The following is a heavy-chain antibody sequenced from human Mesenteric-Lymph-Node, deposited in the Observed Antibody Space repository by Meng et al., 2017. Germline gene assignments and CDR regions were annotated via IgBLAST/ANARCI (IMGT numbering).Heavy chain of an antibody. CDR1: GVIFSSYS. V-gene: IGHV3-21*01. D-gene: IGHD5-18*01. CDR2: ISSSSSYI. J-gene: IGHJ6*01. CDR3: AREMDTAMVYYYGMDV. Sequence: GESLKVSCAASGVIFSSYSMNWVRQAPGKGLEWVSSISSSSSYIYYADSVKGRFTIARDNAKNSLYLQMNSLRAEDTAVYYCAREMDTAMVYYYGMDVWGQGTMVT.